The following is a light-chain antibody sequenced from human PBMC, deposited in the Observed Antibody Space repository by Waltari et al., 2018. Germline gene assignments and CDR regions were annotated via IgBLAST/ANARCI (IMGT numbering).Light chain of an antibody. Sequence: DLQMTQSPSSLSASVGDRVTITCRASQSISSYLNWYQQKPGKPPKLLIYAASSLQSGVPSRFSGSGSGTDFTLTISSLQPEDFATYYCQQSYSTPQTCGQGTKVEIK. V-gene: IGKV1-39*01. CDR3: QQSYSTPQT. J-gene: IGKJ1*01. CDR2: AAS. CDR1: QSISSY.